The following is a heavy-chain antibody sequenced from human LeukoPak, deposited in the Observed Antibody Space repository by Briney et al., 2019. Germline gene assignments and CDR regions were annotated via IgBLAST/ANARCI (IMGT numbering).Heavy chain of an antibody. CDR2: LYYTGSF. D-gene: IGHD2-15*01. V-gene: IGHV4-39*01. Sequence: SETLSLTCTVSGGSISSRSYYWGWIRPPPGQGLEWRRSLYYTGSFDYNPSLKSRVTISVDTSKNQFSLKLSAVTAADTAVYYCARHWDSAASHPAQFASWGQGTLVTVSS. CDR1: GGSISSRSYY. CDR3: ARHWDSAASHPAQFAS. J-gene: IGHJ4*02.